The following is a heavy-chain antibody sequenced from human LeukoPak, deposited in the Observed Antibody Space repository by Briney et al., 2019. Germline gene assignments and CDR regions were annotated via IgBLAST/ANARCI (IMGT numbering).Heavy chain of an antibody. V-gene: IGHV4-39*01. CDR1: GGSISSSNYY. CDR3: AREGFSDFVMDV. J-gene: IGHJ6*03. CDR2: IYYSGST. D-gene: IGHD5/OR15-5a*01. Sequence: PSETLSLTCTVSGGSISSSNYYWGWIRLSPGKGLEWIGSIYYSGSTYYNTSLKSRVTISVDTSMNQFSLKLNSVTAADTAVYYCAREGFSDFVMDVWGKGTTVTVSS.